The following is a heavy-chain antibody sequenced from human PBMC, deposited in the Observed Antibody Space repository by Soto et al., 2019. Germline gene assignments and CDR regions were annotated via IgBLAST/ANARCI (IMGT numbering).Heavy chain of an antibody. CDR2: ISAYNGNT. CDR1: GYTFTSYG. J-gene: IGHJ3*02. CDR3: ARDRSTPIAVAGTSDFDI. Sequence: ASVKVSCKASGYTFTSYGISWVRQAPGQGLEWMGWISAYNGNTNYAQKLRGRVTMTTEPSTSTAYMELRSLRSDDTAVYYCARDRSTPIAVAGTSDFDIWGQGTMVTVSS. V-gene: IGHV1-18*01. D-gene: IGHD6-19*01.